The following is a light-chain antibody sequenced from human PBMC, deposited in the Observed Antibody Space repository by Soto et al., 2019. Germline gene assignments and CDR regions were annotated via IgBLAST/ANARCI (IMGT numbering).Light chain of an antibody. CDR3: CSYAGTVAYV. CDR1: GSDVGAYNL. V-gene: IGLV2-23*02. J-gene: IGLJ1*01. CDR2: EVN. Sequence: QSVLTQPASVSGSPGQSITISCAGTGSDVGAYNLVSWYQQHPGKAPKLINYEVNTRPSGISNRLSGSKSGDTASLTISRFQAEDEADYFCCSYAGTVAYVFGTGTKVTVL.